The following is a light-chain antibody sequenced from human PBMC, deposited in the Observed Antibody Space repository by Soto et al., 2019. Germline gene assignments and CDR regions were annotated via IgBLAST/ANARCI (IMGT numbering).Light chain of an antibody. CDR1: IIGTKS. CDR3: QVWDSSTYHVI. Sequence: SYELTQPPSVSVAPGQTARIACGGNIIGTKSVHWYQQKPGQAPLLVVYQNSDRPSGIPERFSGSNSGNTATLTISRVEAGDEADYFCQVWDSSTYHVIFGGGTKLTVL. J-gene: IGLJ2*01. CDR2: QNS. V-gene: IGLV3-21*02.